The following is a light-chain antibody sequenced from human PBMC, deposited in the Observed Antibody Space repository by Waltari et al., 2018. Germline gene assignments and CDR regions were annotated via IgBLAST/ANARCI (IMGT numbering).Light chain of an antibody. CDR2: GTS. V-gene: IGKV3-15*01. CDR1: QSVSSI. Sequence: EIVMTQSPATLSVSPGERATLSCRASQSVSSILAWYQQKPGQAPRFLIHGTSTRATGIPARFSGSGSATEFTLTISSLQSEDFAVYYCQQYNNWPPTFGGGTKVEIK. CDR3: QQYNNWPPT. J-gene: IGKJ4*01.